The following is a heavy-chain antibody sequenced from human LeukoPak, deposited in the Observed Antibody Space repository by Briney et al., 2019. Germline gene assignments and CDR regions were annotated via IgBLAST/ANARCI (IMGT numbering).Heavy chain of an antibody. CDR1: GGTFSSYA. CDR2: IIPIFGTA. D-gene: IGHD6-6*01. Sequence: ASVKVSCKASGGTFSSYAISWVRQAPGQGLEWMGGIIPIFGTANYAQKFQGRVTITADESTSTAYMELSSLGSEDTAVYYCASPAARRATDAFDIWGQGTMVTVSS. CDR3: ASPAARRATDAFDI. J-gene: IGHJ3*02. V-gene: IGHV1-69*13.